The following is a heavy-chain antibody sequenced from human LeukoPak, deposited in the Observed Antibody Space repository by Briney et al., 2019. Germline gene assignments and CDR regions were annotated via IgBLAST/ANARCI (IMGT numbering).Heavy chain of an antibody. D-gene: IGHD2-2*01. J-gene: IGHJ6*02. Sequence: PGGSLRLSCAASGFTFSTYAMSWVRQAPGKGLEWVSAVSGSGGTTYYADSVKGRFTISRDNSRNTLYLQMNSLRAEDTAVYYCTRHVGDQLLPYYYYGMDVWGQGTTVTVSS. V-gene: IGHV3-23*01. CDR1: GFTFSTYA. CDR3: TRHVGDQLLPYYYYGMDV. CDR2: VSGSGGTT.